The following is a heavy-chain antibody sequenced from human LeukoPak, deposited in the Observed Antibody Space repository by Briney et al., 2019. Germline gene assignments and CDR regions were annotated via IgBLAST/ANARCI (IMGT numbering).Heavy chain of an antibody. V-gene: IGHV1-2*02. D-gene: IGHD6-19*01. CDR3: ARGGPSRGSGFYYFDY. Sequence: ASVKVSCKASGYTFTGYYMHWVRQAPGQGLEWMGWINPNSGDTHYAQKFQGRVTMTRDTSISTGYMELSRLTSDDTALYYCARGGPSRGSGFYYFDYWGQGTPVTVSS. CDR2: INPNSGDT. J-gene: IGHJ4*02. CDR1: GYTFTGYY.